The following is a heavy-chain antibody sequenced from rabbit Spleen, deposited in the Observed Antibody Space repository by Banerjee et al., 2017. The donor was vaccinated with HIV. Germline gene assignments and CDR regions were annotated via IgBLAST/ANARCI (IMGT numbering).Heavy chain of an antibody. CDR1: GFSFNSGYD. CDR3: ARDLAGVIGWNFGW. CDR2: SYAGSSGSS. V-gene: IGHV1S40*01. D-gene: IGHD4-1*01. J-gene: IGHJ6*01. Sequence: QSLEESGGGLVKPGASLTLTCKASGFSFNSGYDMCWVRQAPGKGLEWIACSYAGSSGSSYSAIWAKGRFTFSKTSSTTVTLQMTSLTAADTATYFCARDLAGVIGWNFGWWGPGTLVTVS.